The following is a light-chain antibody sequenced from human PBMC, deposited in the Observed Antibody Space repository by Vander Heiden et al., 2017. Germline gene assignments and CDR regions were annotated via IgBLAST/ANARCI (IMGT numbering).Light chain of an antibody. CDR2: GAT. CDR3: QQYGSSPLT. Sequence: IVLTPSPRTLSLSPRERATLSYRASQSVRSKYLAWYQQKPGQAPKLLIYGATSRASGIPDRFSGSGSGTDFTLTISRLEPEDFAVYYCQQYGSSPLTFGGGTKVEIK. J-gene: IGKJ4*01. CDR1: QSVRSKY. V-gene: IGKV3-20*01.